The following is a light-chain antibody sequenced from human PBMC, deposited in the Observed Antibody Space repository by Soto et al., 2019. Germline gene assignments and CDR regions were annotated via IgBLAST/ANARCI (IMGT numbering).Light chain of an antibody. J-gene: IGLJ2*01. CDR2: EVN. V-gene: IGLV2-18*02. CDR1: SSDVGTYNR. CDR3: SSYTSSSTLL. Sequence: QSVLTQPPSVSGSPGQSVTISCTGTSSDVGTYNRVSWYQEPPGTAPKLMIYEVNNRPSGVPDRFSGSKSGNTASRTISGLQAEDEADYYCSSYTSSSTLLFGGGTKLTVL.